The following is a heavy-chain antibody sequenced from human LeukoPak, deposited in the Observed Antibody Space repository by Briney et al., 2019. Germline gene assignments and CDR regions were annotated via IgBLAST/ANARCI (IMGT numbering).Heavy chain of an antibody. J-gene: IGHJ2*01. CDR2: IYSDGTT. Sequence: GGSLRLSCAASGFNINYYYMSWVRQSPGKGLEWVSVIYSDGTTYYTDSVKGRFTISRDNAKNSLYLQMNSLRPDDTAFYYCAKATGDWYFDLWGRGTLVTVSS. CDR1: GFNINYYY. D-gene: IGHD7-27*01. CDR3: AKATGDWYFDL. V-gene: IGHV3-53*05.